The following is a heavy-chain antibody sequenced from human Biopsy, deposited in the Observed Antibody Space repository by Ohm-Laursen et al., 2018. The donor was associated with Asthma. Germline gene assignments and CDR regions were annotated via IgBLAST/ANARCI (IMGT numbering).Heavy chain of an antibody. J-gene: IGHJ4*02. Sequence: SLRLSCAASGFTFSGYYMSWIRQAPGKGLEWISYINGKSNSIEYADSVKGRFTISRDNAKNSLYLQMNSLRVEDTAVFYCARAKSGSFYSPADYWGQGTLVTVSS. V-gene: IGHV3-11*04. CDR2: INGKSNSI. CDR3: ARAKSGSFYSPADY. CDR1: GFTFSGYY. D-gene: IGHD1-26*01.